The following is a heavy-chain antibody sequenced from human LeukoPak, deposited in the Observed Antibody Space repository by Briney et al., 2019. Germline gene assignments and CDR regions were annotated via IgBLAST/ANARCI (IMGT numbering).Heavy chain of an antibody. D-gene: IGHD2-2*01. V-gene: IGHV4-39*01. CDR3: ARQEYQLLRKEDFDY. CDR2: IYYSGST. J-gene: IGHJ4*02. CDR1: GGSISSSCHY. Sequence: SEILSLTCTVSGGSISSSCHYWGWIRQPPGKGLEWIGSIYYSGSTYYNPSLKSRVTISVDTSKNQFSLKLSSVTAADTAVYYCARQEYQLLRKEDFDYWGQGTLVTVSS.